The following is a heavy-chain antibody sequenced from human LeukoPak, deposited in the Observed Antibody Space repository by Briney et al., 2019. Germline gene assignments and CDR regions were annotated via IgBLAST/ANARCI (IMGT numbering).Heavy chain of an antibody. CDR1: GGSISSDSYH. J-gene: IGHJ4*02. CDR3: ARDFSWELPFDY. D-gene: IGHD1-26*01. Sequence: PSQTLSLTCTVSGGSISSDSYHWSWIRQPAWKGLEWIGRIYTSGSTNYNPSLKSRVTISVDTSKNQFSLKLSSVTAADTAVYYCARDFSWELPFDYWGQGTLVTVSS. V-gene: IGHV4-61*02. CDR2: IYTSGST.